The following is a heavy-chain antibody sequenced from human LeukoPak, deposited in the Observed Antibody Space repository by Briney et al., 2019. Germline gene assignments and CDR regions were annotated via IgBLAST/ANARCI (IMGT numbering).Heavy chain of an antibody. Sequence: GRSLRLSCAASGFTFSSYGMHWVRQAPGKGLEWVAVIWYDGSNKYYADSVKGRFTISRDNSKNTLYLQMNSLRAEDTAVYYCAKGGAAGSGSYYSSGYWGQGTLVTDSS. CDR1: GFTFSSYG. CDR3: AKGGAAGSGSYYSSGY. D-gene: IGHD3-10*01. V-gene: IGHV3-33*06. J-gene: IGHJ4*02. CDR2: IWYDGSNK.